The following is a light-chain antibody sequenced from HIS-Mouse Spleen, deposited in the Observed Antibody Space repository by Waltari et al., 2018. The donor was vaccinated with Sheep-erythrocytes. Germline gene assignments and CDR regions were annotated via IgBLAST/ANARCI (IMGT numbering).Light chain of an antibody. CDR1: SSDVGGYNY. Sequence: QSALTQPRSVSGSPGQSVTISCTGTSSDVGGYNYVSWYQQHPGKAPKLMIYDVSKRPAGVPRRFSGSKSGNTASLTVSGLQAEYEADYYCCSYAGSYNHVFATGTKVTVL. CDR2: DVS. CDR3: CSYAGSYNHV. V-gene: IGLV2-11*01. J-gene: IGLJ1*01.